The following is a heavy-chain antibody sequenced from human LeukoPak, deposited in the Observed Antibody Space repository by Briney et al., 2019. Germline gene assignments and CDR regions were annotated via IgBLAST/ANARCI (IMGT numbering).Heavy chain of an antibody. J-gene: IGHJ4*02. CDR2: IIPIFGTA. CDR3: ARLAATPDY. Sequence: ASVKVSCKASGGTFSSYAISWVRQAPGQGLEWMGGIIPIFGTANYAQKFQGRVAMTRDMSTSTVYMELSSLRSEDTAVYYCARLAATPDYWGQGTLVTVSS. CDR1: GGTFSSYA. D-gene: IGHD6-13*01. V-gene: IGHV1-69*05.